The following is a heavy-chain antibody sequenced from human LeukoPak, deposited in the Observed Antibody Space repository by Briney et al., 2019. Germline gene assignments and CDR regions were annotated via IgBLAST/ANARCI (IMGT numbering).Heavy chain of an antibody. J-gene: IGHJ6*02. V-gene: IGHV4-34*01. CDR1: GESFSGYY. CDR2: INHSGST. Sequence: SETLSLTCAVYGESFSGYYWSWIRQPPGKGLEWIGEINHSGSTNYNPSLKSRVTISVDTSKNQFSLKLSSVTAADTAVYYCARGGYGGLPGSYYYYGMDVWGQGTTVTVSS. CDR3: ARGGYGGLPGSYYYYGMDV. D-gene: IGHD4-23*01.